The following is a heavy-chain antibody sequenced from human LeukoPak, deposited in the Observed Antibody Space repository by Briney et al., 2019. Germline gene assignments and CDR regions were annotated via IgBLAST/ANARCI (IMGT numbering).Heavy chain of an antibody. CDR1: GYTFTSYD. D-gene: IGHD3-22*01. V-gene: IGHV1-8*01. J-gene: IGHJ4*02. Sequence: ASVKVSCKASGYTFTSYDINWVRQATGQGLEWMGWMNTNSGNTGYAQKFQGRVTMTRNTSISTAYMELSSLRSEDTAVYYCARVLNYYYDTSGYRAPYYFDYWGQGTLVTVSS. CDR2: MNTNSGNT. CDR3: ARVLNYYYDTSGYRAPYYFDY.